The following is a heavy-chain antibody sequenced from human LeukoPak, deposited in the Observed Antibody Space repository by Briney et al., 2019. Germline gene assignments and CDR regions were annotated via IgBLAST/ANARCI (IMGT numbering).Heavy chain of an antibody. CDR2: IYYSGTT. CDR3: ATPAGPYGDYDY. D-gene: IGHD4-17*01. CDR1: GGSISSTSYY. Sequence: PSETLSLTCTVSGGSISSTSYYWGWIRQPPGKGLEWIGSIYYSGTTYYKASLQSRLTISVDTSKNDFSLRLSSVTAADTAVYYCATPAGPYGDYDYWGQGTLVTVSS. J-gene: IGHJ4*02. V-gene: IGHV4-39*01.